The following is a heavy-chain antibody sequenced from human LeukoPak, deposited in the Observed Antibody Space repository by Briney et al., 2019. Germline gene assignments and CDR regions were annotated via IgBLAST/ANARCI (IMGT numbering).Heavy chain of an antibody. Sequence: GSLRLCCAASGFTFSSYEMNWVRQAPGKGLEWVSYISSSGSTIYYADSVKGRFTISRDNAKNSLYLQMNSLRAEDTAVYYCARGPGGNGPGIHWGQGTLVTVSS. V-gene: IGHV3-48*03. CDR2: ISSSGSTI. D-gene: IGHD3-16*01. CDR3: ARGPGGNGPGIH. CDR1: GFTFSSYE. J-gene: IGHJ4*02.